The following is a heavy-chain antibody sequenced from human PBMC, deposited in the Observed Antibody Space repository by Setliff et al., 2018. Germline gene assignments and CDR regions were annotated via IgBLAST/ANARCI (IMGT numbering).Heavy chain of an antibody. J-gene: IGHJ4*02. D-gene: IGHD1-26*01. V-gene: IGHV3-33*01. CDR3: ARDRGSGSYFLRYFDY. Sequence: PGGSLRLSCAASGFTFNNFAMHWVRQAPGKGLEWVAVIWYDGSNKYYADSVKGRFTISRDNAKNSLYLQMNSLRAEDTAVYYCARDRGSGSYFLRYFDYWGQGTLVTVSS. CDR1: GFTFNNFA. CDR2: IWYDGSNK.